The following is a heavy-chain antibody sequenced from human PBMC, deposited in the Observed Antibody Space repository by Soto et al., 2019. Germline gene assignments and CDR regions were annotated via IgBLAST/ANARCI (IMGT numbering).Heavy chain of an antibody. D-gene: IGHD3-3*01. J-gene: IGHJ5*02. CDR1: GYPFTGYF. CDR2: INSTSGAT. V-gene: IGHV1-2*02. Sequence: GSGKVYFKASGYPFTGYFIHLVRQAPGQGLEWMGWINSTSGATKYAQKFQGRVTLSRDTSISTDYMELSGLRSDDTAVYYCARGGGTILAPLPWGQGTLVTV. CDR3: ARGGGTILAPLP.